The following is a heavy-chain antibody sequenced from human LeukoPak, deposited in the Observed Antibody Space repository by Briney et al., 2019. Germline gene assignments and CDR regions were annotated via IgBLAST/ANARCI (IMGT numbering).Heavy chain of an antibody. CDR3: ARICSSTSCYTSTTDY. CDR2: INHSGST. V-gene: IGHV4-34*01. J-gene: IGHJ4*02. Sequence: SETLSLTCAVYGGSFSGYYWSWIRQPPGKGLEWIGEINHSGSTNYNPSLKSRVTISVDTSKNQFSLKLSSVAAADTAVYYCARICSSTSCYTSTTDYWGQGTLVTVSS. CDR1: GGSFSGYY. D-gene: IGHD2-2*02.